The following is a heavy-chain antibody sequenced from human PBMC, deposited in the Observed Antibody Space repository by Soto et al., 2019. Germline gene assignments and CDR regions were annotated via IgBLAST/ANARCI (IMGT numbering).Heavy chain of an antibody. Sequence: SGGSLRLSCAASGFTFSSYWMSWVRQAPGKGLEWVANIKQDGSEKYYVDSVKGRFTISRDNAKNSLYLQMNSLRAEDTAVYYCARYCSGGSCYLSAFDIWGQGTMVTVSS. CDR2: IKQDGSEK. J-gene: IGHJ3*02. CDR3: ARYCSGGSCYLSAFDI. D-gene: IGHD2-15*01. CDR1: GFTFSSYW. V-gene: IGHV3-7*01.